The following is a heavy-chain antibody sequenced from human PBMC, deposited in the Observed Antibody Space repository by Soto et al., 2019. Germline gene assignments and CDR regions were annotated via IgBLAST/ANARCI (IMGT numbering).Heavy chain of an antibody. CDR3: ARAGYCSSTSCYRGHMDV. J-gene: IGHJ6*02. CDR2: IFHSGSA. CDR1: GYSISSGYY. D-gene: IGHD2-2*02. Sequence: SETLSLTCAVSGYSISSGYYWGWIRQPPGKGLEWIGSIFHSGSAYYNPSLKSRVTISLDTSKNQFSLKLSSVTAADTAVYYCARAGYCSSTSCYRGHMDVWGQGATVTVSS. V-gene: IGHV4-38-2*01.